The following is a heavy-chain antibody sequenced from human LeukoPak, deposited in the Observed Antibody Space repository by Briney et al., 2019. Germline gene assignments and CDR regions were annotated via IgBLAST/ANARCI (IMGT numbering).Heavy chain of an antibody. CDR2: IWYDGSNK. J-gene: IGHJ4*02. V-gene: IGHV3-33*06. CDR1: GFTFSSYG. CDR3: AKDSNESLDY. Sequence: GRSLRLSCVASGFTFSSYGMHWVRQAPGKGLEWVAVIWYDGSNKNCVDSVKGRFTISRDNSKNTLYLQMNSLRAEDTAVYYCAKDSNESLDYWGQGTLVTVSS. D-gene: IGHD2-2*01.